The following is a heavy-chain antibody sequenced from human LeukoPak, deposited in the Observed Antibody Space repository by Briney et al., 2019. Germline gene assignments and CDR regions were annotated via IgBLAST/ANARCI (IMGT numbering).Heavy chain of an antibody. CDR3: ARDHFRYYYGSGSHLDYYMDV. V-gene: IGHV1-2*02. Sequence: GASVKVSCKASGYTFTGYYMHWVRQAPGQGLEWMGWINPNSGGTNYAHKFQGRVTMTRDTSISTAYMELSRLRSDDTAVYYCARDHFRYYYGSGSHLDYYMDVWGKGTTVTVSS. J-gene: IGHJ6*03. CDR2: INPNSGGT. CDR1: GYTFTGYY. D-gene: IGHD3-10*01.